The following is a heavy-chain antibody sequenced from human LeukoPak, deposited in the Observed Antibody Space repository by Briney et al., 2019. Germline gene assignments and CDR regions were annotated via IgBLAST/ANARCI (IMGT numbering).Heavy chain of an antibody. V-gene: IGHV1-2*02. Sequence: GASVKVSCKASGYIFTSYYIHWVRQAPGQGLEWMGWINPNSGGTNYAQRFQGRVTMTRDTSISTAYMELSRLRSDDTAVYYCARELGSHYYGSGSYYPFDYWGQGTLVTVSS. CDR3: ARELGSHYYGSGSYYPFDY. CDR1: GYIFTSYY. CDR2: INPNSGGT. D-gene: IGHD3-10*01. J-gene: IGHJ4*02.